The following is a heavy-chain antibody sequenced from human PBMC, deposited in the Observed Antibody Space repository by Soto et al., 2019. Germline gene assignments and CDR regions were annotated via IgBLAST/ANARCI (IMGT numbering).Heavy chain of an antibody. CDR2: INHSGST. V-gene: IGHV4-34*01. Sequence: QVQLQQWGAGLLKPSETLSLTCAVYGGSFSGYYWSWIRQPPGKGLEWIGEINHSGSTNYNPSLKSVVTIAVETSKNQFSLKLSCVTVADTAVDYCARVRITMVRGGALSSGMDVWGQGTTVTVSS. J-gene: IGHJ6*02. CDR3: ARVRITMVRGGALSSGMDV. D-gene: IGHD3-10*01. CDR1: GGSFSGYY.